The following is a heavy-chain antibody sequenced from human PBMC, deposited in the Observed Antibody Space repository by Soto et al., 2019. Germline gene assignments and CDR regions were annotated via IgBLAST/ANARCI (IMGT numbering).Heavy chain of an antibody. CDR2: INSDGSST. Sequence: GSLRLSCAASGFTFSSYWMHWVRQAPGKGLVWVSRINSDGSSTSYADSVKGRFTISRDNAKNTLYLQMNSLRAEDTAVYYCARPHYYYDSSGYDDAFDIWGQGTMVTVS. D-gene: IGHD3-22*01. J-gene: IGHJ3*02. CDR3: ARPHYYYDSSGYDDAFDI. CDR1: GFTFSSYW. V-gene: IGHV3-74*01.